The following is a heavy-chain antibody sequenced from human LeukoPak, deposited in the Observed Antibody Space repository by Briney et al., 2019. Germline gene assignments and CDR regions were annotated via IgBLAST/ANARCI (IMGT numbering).Heavy chain of an antibody. D-gene: IGHD5-18*01. CDR1: GGSFSGYY. CDR3: ARGPYHRSAMAKGFDY. Sequence: SETLSLSCAVYGGSFSGYYWSWIRQPPGKGLEWLSYINHSGSYNYNPSLTSQATISVDTSKHQSSLKLSSVPAADTAVYYCARGPYHRSAMAKGFDYWGQATLVTVSS. V-gene: IGHV4-34*01. J-gene: IGHJ4*02. CDR2: INHSGSY.